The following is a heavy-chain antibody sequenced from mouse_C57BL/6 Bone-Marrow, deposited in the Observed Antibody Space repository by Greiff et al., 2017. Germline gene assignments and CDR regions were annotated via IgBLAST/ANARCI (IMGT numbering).Heavy chain of an antibody. V-gene: IGHV1-59*01. J-gene: IGHJ4*01. CDR1: GYTFTSYW. Sequence: QVQLQQPGAELVRPGTSVKLSCKASGYTFTSYWMHWVKQRPGQGLEWIGVIDPSDSYTNYNQKFKGKATLTVDTSSSTAYMQLSSLTSEDSAVYYCARGGLPYYYAVDYWGQGTSVTVSS. CDR2: IDPSDSYT. CDR3: ARGGLPYYYAVDY.